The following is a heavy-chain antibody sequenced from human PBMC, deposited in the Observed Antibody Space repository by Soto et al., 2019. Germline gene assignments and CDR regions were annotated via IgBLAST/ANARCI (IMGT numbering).Heavy chain of an antibody. D-gene: IGHD6-13*01. V-gene: IGHV1-18*01. CDR2: ISANNGNT. J-gene: IGHJ4*02. CDR3: ARPLQQLAPNFDY. Sequence: ASVKVSCKASGYTLTSYGISWVRQAPGQGLEWMGWISANNGNTNYAQKLQGRVTMTTDTSMNTAYMELRSLRSDDTAVYYCARPLQQLAPNFDYWGQGTLVTVSS. CDR1: GYTLTSYG.